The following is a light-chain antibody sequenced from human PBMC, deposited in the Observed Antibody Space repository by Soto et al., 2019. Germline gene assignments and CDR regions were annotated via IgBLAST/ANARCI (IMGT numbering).Light chain of an antibody. Sequence: DIVMTQSPDSLAVSLGERATINCKSSQSVLYSSNNKNYLAWYQQKPGRPPKLLIYWASTRESGVPDRFSGSGSGTDFTLTISSLQAEDVAVYYCQQYYITFGRTFGQGTKVEIK. V-gene: IGKV4-1*01. CDR2: WAS. J-gene: IGKJ1*01. CDR3: QQYYITFGRT. CDR1: QSVLYSSNNKNY.